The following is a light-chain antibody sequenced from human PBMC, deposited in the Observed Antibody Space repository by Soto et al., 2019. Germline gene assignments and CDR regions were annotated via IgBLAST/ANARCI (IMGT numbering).Light chain of an antibody. J-gene: IGLJ2*01. Sequence: QSALTQPPSASGSPGQSVTISCTGVRSDFGGYQADYWYQPRPGKAPKLMVYDVTKRPSWVPDRFSGSKSGNTASLTVSGVQAEAEADSYCASDEGTPELKFPFGGGTQLTV. CDR1: RSDFGGYQA. CDR2: DVT. V-gene: IGLV2-8*01. CDR3: ASDEGTPELKFP.